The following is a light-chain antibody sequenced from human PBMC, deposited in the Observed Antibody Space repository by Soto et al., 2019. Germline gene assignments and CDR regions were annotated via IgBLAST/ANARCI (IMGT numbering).Light chain of an antibody. Sequence: EIVLTQSPATLSLSPGERATLCRASQSVSSSLAWYQQKPGQAPRLLIYDASNRATGIPARFSGSGSGTDFTLTISSLEPEDFAVYYCQQRSDWPPEYTFGQGTKLEIK. J-gene: IGKJ2*01. CDR2: DAS. CDR1: QSVSSS. V-gene: IGKV3-11*01. CDR3: QQRSDWPPEYT.